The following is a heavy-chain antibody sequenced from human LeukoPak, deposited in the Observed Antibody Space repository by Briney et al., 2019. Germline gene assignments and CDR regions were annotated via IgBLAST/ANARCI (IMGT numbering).Heavy chain of an antibody. V-gene: IGHV3-23*01. J-gene: IGHJ4*02. CDR3: GNTTVGYSSGQKPAWPVDY. CDR1: GFTFGSHA. Sequence: GGSLRLSCEASGFTFGSHAMDWVRQAPGKGLEWVAGIFGSGGSPHYADPVKGRFTISRDNSRNTVYLQINSLRAEDTAVYYCGNTTVGYSSGQKPAWPVDYWGQGTLVTVSS. CDR2: IFGSGGSP. D-gene: IGHD5-18*01.